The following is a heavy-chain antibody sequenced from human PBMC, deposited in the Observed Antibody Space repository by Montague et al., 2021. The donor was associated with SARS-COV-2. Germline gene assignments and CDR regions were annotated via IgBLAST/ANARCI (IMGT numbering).Heavy chain of an antibody. Sequence: SETLSLTCTVSGGSISSSSYYWGWIRQPPGKGLEWIGSIYYSGSTYSNPSLKSRVTISVDTYKNQFSLKLSSATAADTAVYYCPRRVTGTTVHYYYYGMDVWGQGTPVTVSS. V-gene: IGHV4-39*01. D-gene: IGHD1-20*01. J-gene: IGHJ6*02. CDR3: PRRVTGTTVHYYYYGMDV. CDR2: IYYSGST. CDR1: GGSISSSSYY.